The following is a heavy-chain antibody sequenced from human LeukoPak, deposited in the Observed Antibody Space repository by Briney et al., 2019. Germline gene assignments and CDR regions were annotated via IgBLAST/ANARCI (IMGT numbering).Heavy chain of an antibody. V-gene: IGHV4-59*11. CDR3: ARGYCSSTICFQYFHH. CDR1: SDSISSPY. D-gene: IGHD2-2*01. CDR2: IYYSGST. Sequence: TSETLSLTCTVSSDSISSPYWSWIRQPPGKGLEWIGYIYYSGSTNYNPSLKSRVAISVDTSKNQFSLKLNSVTAADTAVYYCARGYCSSTICFQYFHHWGQGTLVTVSS. J-gene: IGHJ1*01.